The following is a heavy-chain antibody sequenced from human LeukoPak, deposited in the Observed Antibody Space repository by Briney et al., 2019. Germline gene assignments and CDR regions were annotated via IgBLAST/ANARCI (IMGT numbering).Heavy chain of an antibody. Sequence: GGSLRLSCAASGFTFSSYAMHWVRQAPGKGLEWVAVISYDGSNKYYADSVKGRFTISRDNSKNTLYLQMNSLRAEDTAVYYCARFGPYGDYVDAFDIWGQGTMVTVSS. V-gene: IGHV3-30*04. CDR1: GFTFSSYA. J-gene: IGHJ3*02. CDR3: ARFGPYGDYVDAFDI. D-gene: IGHD4-17*01. CDR2: ISYDGSNK.